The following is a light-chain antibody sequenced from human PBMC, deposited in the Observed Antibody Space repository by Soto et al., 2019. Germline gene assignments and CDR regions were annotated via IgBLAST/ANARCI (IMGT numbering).Light chain of an antibody. Sequence: EIVMTQSPATLSVSPGEGATLSCRASQSVSSNLAWYQQKPGQAPRLLIYDASTWATGIPARFDGGGSGTEFTLTISSLQSEDFAVYYCQQYNKWPLTFGGGTRVEIK. J-gene: IGKJ4*01. V-gene: IGKV3-15*01. CDR2: DAS. CDR3: QQYNKWPLT. CDR1: QSVSSN.